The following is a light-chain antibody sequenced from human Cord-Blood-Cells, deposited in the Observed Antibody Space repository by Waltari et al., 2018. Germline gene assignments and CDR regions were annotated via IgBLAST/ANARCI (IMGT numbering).Light chain of an antibody. CDR3: SSYAGSNNVV. J-gene: IGLJ2*01. V-gene: IGLV2-8*01. Sequence: QSALTQPPSASGSPGQSVTISCTGTSSDVGGYNYVSWYQQHPGKAPKLMIYEVSKRPSGVPDRFSGSKSGNTASVTVSGLQAEDEADYYCSSYAGSNNVVFGGGTKLTVL. CDR2: EVS. CDR1: SSDVGGYNY.